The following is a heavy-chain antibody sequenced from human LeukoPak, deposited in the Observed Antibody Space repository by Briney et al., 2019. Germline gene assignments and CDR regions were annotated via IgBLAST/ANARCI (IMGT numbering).Heavy chain of an antibody. J-gene: IGHJ4*03. CDR2: IYSGGTT. CDR1: GFPVRSRY. Sequence: GGPLTLSCEVSGFPVRSRYMTWVRQAPGKGLECVSVIYSGGTTYYIDSVKDRFTISRDNSKSTMYLEMNNLRVEDTAVYYCASLEGGPTDGRWGQGTLVTVSS. CDR3: ASLEGGPTDGR. D-gene: IGHD1-26*01. V-gene: IGHV3-53*01.